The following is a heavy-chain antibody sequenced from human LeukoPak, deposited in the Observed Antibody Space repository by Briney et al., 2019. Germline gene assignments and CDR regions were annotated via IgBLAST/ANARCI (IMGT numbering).Heavy chain of an antibody. CDR1: GFTFSSYS. D-gene: IGHD6-13*01. Sequence: PGGSLRLSCAASGFTFSSYSMNWVRQAPGKGLEWVSSISSSSSYIYYADSVKGRFTISRDNAKNSLYLQMNSLRAEDTAVYYCAKNRSSWYDAFDIWGQGTMVTVSS. CDR2: ISSSSSYI. V-gene: IGHV3-21*01. CDR3: AKNRSSWYDAFDI. J-gene: IGHJ3*02.